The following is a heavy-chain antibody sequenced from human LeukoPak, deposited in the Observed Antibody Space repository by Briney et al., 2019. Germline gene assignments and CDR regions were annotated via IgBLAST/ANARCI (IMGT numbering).Heavy chain of an antibody. CDR3: AKGSGSYYIPLFDI. CDR2: ISWNSGSI. J-gene: IGHJ3*02. D-gene: IGHD1-26*01. CDR1: GFTFSSYA. Sequence: TGGSLRLSCAASGFTFSSYAMSWVRQAPGKGLEWVSGISWNSGSIGYADSVKGRFTISRDNAKNSLYLQMNSLRAEDTALYYCAKGSGSYYIPLFDIWGQGTMVTVSS. V-gene: IGHV3-9*01.